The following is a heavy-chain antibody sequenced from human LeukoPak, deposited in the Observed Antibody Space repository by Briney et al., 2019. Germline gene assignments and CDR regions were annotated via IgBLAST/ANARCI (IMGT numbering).Heavy chain of an antibody. CDR3: ARGSVYGDYAGRYYYYYYMDV. CDR2: ISGSGGST. Sequence: GGTLRLSCAASGFTFSSYGMSWVRQAPGKGLEGVSAISGSGGSTYYADSVKGRFTISRDNAKNSLYLQMNSLRAEDTAVYYCARGSVYGDYAGRYYYYYYMDVWGKGTTVTVSS. CDR1: GFTFSSYG. V-gene: IGHV3-23*01. J-gene: IGHJ6*03. D-gene: IGHD4-17*01.